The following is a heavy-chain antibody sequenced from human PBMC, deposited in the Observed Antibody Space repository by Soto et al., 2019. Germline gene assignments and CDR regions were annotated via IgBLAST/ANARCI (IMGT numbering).Heavy chain of an antibody. Sequence: ASVKVSCKASGGTFSSYAISWVRQAPGQGLEWMGGIIPILGIANYAQKFQGRVTITADKSTSTAYMELSSLRSEDTAVYYCARSSLGYCSSTSCYSPNYYYYGMDVWGQGTTVTVSS. CDR2: IIPILGIA. D-gene: IGHD2-2*01. J-gene: IGHJ6*02. V-gene: IGHV1-69*10. CDR3: ARSSLGYCSSTSCYSPNYYYYGMDV. CDR1: GGTFSSYA.